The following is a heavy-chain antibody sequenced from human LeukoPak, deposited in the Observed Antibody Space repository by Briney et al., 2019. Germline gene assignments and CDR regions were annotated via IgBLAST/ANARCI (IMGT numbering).Heavy chain of an antibody. CDR3: ARSSRSGGRYYYGSGSYYPPPFDY. D-gene: IGHD3-10*01. V-gene: IGHV4-34*01. CDR2: INHSGST. Sequence: PSETLSLTCAVYGGSFSGYYWSWIRQPPGKGLEWIGEINHSGSTNYNPSLKSRVTISVDTSKNQFSLKLSSVTAADTAVYYCARSSRSGGRYYYGSGSYYPPPFDYWGQGTLVTVSS. J-gene: IGHJ4*02. CDR1: GGSFSGYY.